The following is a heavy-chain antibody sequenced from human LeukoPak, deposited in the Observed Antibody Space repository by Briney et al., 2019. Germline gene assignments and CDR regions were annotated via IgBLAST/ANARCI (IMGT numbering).Heavy chain of an antibody. CDR3: TSCYARGYSYGTFFDY. D-gene: IGHD2-2*01. CDR1: GGSISSYY. V-gene: IGHV4-4*07. J-gene: IGHJ4*02. Sequence: SETLSLTCTVSGGSISSYYWSWIRQPAGKGLEWIGRIYTSGSTNYNPSLKSRVTISVDTSKNQFSLKLSSVTAADTAVYCSTSCYARGYSYGTFFDYWGQGTLVTVSS. CDR2: IYTSGST.